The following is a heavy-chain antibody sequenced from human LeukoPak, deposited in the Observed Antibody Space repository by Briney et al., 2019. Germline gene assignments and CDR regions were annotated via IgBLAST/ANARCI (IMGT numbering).Heavy chain of an antibody. CDR3: AYGKYYFDY. CDR1: GYRFTSNW. D-gene: IGHD4-17*01. Sequence: GEPLKISCKGSGYRFTSNWIAWVRQMPGKGLEWMGIIYPGDSDTRYSPSFQGQVTISADKSISTAYLQWSSLRASDTGMYYCAYGKYYFDYWGQGTLVTVSS. CDR2: IYPGDSDT. V-gene: IGHV5-51*01. J-gene: IGHJ4*02.